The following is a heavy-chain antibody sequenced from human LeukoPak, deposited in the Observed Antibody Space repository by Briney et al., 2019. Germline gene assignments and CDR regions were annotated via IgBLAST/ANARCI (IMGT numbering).Heavy chain of an antibody. Sequence: PGGSLRLSCAASGFTFSSYSMNWVRQAPGKGLEWVSSISSSSSYINYADSVKGRFTISRDNAKNSLYLQMNSLRAEDTAVYYCARGDTAMVTFDYWGQGTLVTVSS. CDR2: ISSSSSYI. CDR3: ARGDTAMVTFDY. J-gene: IGHJ4*02. V-gene: IGHV3-21*01. D-gene: IGHD5-18*01. CDR1: GFTFSSYS.